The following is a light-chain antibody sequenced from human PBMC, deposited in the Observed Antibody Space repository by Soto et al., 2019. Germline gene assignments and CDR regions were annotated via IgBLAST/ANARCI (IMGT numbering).Light chain of an antibody. Sequence: DIVLTQSPVTLSLSPGERATLSCRASHSVSSSLAWYKQKPGQAPRLLIYDASNRATCIPARFSGSGSGTDLTLTIHRLEPEDFAVHYWQQRNNWPVTFGQGTRLEIK. CDR2: DAS. V-gene: IGKV3-11*01. J-gene: IGKJ5*01. CDR3: QQRNNWPVT. CDR1: HSVSSS.